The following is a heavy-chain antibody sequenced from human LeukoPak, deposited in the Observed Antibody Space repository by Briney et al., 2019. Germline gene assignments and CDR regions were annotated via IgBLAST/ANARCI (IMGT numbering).Heavy chain of an antibody. D-gene: IGHD1-26*01. J-gene: IGHJ5*02. CDR3: ARSGFIVGATRFDP. Sequence: SETLSLTCAVYGGSFSGYYWSWIRQPPGKGLEWIGEINHSGSTNYNPSLKSRVTISVDTSKNQFSLKLSSVTAADTAVYYCARSGFIVGATRFDPWGQGTLVTVSS. V-gene: IGHV4-34*01. CDR2: INHSGST. CDR1: GGSFSGYY.